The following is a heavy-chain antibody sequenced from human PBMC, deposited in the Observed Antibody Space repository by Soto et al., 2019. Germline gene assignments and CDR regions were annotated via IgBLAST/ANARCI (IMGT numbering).Heavy chain of an antibody. CDR1: GGSFNNYF. Sequence: PSETLSLTCAVYGGSFNNYFWSWIRQPPGKGLEWIGAINHSGITKYNPSLKSRVTISVDTSKNQFSLNLSSVTAADTAVYYCASLADYDIWSGYPSDVWGQGTSVT. CDR2: INHSGIT. CDR3: ASLADYDIWSGYPSDV. J-gene: IGHJ6*02. V-gene: IGHV4-34*01. D-gene: IGHD3-3*01.